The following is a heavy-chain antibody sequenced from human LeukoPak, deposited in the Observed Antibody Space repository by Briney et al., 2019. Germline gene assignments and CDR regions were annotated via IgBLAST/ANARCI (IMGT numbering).Heavy chain of an antibody. Sequence: PGGSLRLSCAASGFTFSSYAMSWVRQAPGQGLERVSPISGSGGNTYYADSVKGRFTISRDNSKNTLYLQMNSLRVEDTAVYYCVRGQLWFDFWGQGTLVTVSS. CDR2: ISGSGGNT. J-gene: IGHJ5*01. CDR3: VRGQLWFDF. D-gene: IGHD5-18*01. V-gene: IGHV3-23*01. CDR1: GFTFSSYA.